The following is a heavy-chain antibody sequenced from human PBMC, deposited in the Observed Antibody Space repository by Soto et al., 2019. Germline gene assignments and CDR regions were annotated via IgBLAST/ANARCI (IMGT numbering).Heavy chain of an antibody. CDR1: GFTLSDHY. V-gene: IGHV3-72*01. CDR3: ARGAGEHQKSESYYYGLDV. J-gene: IGHJ6*02. D-gene: IGHD1-1*01. CDR2: TRNKANSYTT. Sequence: GGSLRLSCATSGFTLSDHYMDWVRQAPGKGLEWVARTRNKANSYTTEYAPSVKGRFTISRDGSKNSMYLQLNSLKTEDTAVYYCARGAGEHQKSESYYYGLDVWGLGTTVTVSS.